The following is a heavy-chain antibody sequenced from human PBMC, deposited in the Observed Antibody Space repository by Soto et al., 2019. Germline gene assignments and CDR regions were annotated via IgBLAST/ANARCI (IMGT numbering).Heavy chain of an antibody. J-gene: IGHJ6*02. CDR1: GFTFSNAW. CDR2: IKSKTDGGTT. V-gene: IGHV3-15*01. CDR3: TTDPSERGDPYYYYGMDV. D-gene: IGHD2-21*02. Sequence: PGGSLRLSCAACGFTFSNAWMCWVRQAPGKGLEWVGRIKSKTDGGTTDYAAPVKGRFTISRDDSKNTLYLQMNSLKTEDTAVYYCTTDPSERGDPYYYYGMDVWGQGTTVTVSS.